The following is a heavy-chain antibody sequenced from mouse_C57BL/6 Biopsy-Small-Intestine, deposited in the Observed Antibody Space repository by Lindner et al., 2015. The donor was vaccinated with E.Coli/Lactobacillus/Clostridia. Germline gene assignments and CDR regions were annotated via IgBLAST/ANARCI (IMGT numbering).Heavy chain of an antibody. CDR2: IAPYNGNT. CDR1: GYSFTSYG. V-gene: IGHV1-4*02. J-gene: IGHJ3*01. D-gene: IGHD1-1*01. CDR3: ARDYSVPIGGAAY. Sequence: SVKVSCKASGYSFTSYGVSWVRQAPGQGLEWIAWIAPYNGNTAYVQKLQGRLTLTTDTSINKVYMELTSLRSDDTALYYCARDYSVPIGGAAYWGQGTLVSVSS.